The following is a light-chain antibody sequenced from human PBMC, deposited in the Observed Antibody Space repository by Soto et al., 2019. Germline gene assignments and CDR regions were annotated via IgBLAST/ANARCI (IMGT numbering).Light chain of an antibody. Sequence: QSVLTQPPSVSGAPGQRVTISCTGSSSNIGAGYDVHWYQQLPGTAPKLLIFGNNNRPSGVPDRFSGSKSGTSASLAITGLQAEDEADYYCQYYDSSVSGWVFGGGTELTVL. V-gene: IGLV1-40*01. CDR1: SSNIGAGYD. CDR3: QYYDSSVSGWV. CDR2: GNN. J-gene: IGLJ3*02.